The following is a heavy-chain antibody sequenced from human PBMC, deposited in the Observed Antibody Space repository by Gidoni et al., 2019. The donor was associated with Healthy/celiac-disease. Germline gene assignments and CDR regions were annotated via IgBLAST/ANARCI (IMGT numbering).Heavy chain of an antibody. Sequence: QLQLQESGSGLVKPSQTLSLTCAVPGGSISSGGYSWSWIRQPPGKGLEWIGYIYHSGSTYYNPSLKSRVTISVDRSKNQFSLKLSSVTAADTAVYYCARGGLYGYWGYFDYWGQGTLVTVSS. J-gene: IGHJ4*02. CDR2: IYHSGST. D-gene: IGHD5-12*01. V-gene: IGHV4-30-2*01. CDR1: GGSISSGGYS. CDR3: ARGGLYGYWGYFDY.